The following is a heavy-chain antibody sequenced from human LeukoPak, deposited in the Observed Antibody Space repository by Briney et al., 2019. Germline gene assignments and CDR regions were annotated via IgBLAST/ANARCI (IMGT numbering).Heavy chain of an antibody. CDR2: ISAYNGNT. V-gene: IGHV1-18*01. CDR3: ARVTRGPNAFDI. Sequence: ASVKVSCTASGYTFTSYGISWVRQAPGQGLEWMGWISAYNGNTNYAQKLQGRVTMTTDTSTSTAYMELRSLRSDDTAVYYCARVTRGPNAFDIWGQGTMVTVSS. CDR1: GYTFTSYG. J-gene: IGHJ3*02.